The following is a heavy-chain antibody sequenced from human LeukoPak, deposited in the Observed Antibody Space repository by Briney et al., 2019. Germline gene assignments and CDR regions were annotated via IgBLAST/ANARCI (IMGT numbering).Heavy chain of an antibody. CDR3: ARDIVVPAASRRYFDY. Sequence: PGGSLRLSCAASGFTFNKYAMNWVRPAPGKGLEWVAFIRYDGSDKFYADSVKGRFTISRDNSKNTLYLQMNSLRPEDTAVYYCARDIVVPAASRRYFDYWGQGTLITVSS. D-gene: IGHD2-2*01. CDR1: GFTFNKYA. CDR2: IRYDGSDK. V-gene: IGHV3-30*02. J-gene: IGHJ4*02.